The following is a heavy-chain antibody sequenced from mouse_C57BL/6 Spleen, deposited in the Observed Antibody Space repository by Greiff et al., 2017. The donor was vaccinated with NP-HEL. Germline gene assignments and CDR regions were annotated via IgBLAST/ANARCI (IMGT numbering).Heavy chain of an antibody. J-gene: IGHJ3*01. CDR1: GYTFTSYW. CDR2: IDPSDSYT. Sequence: QVQLQQPGAELVKPGASVKLSCKASGYTFTSYWMQWVKQRPGQGLEWIGEIDPSDSYTNYNQKFKGKATLTVDTSSSTAYMQLSSLTSEDSAVYYCARGGDYYGSSYWFAYWGQGTLVTVSA. V-gene: IGHV1-50*01. CDR3: ARGGDYYGSSYWFAY. D-gene: IGHD1-1*01.